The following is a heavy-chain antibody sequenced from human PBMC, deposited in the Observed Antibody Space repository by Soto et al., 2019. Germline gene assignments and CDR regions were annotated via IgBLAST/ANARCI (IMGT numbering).Heavy chain of an antibody. J-gene: IGHJ4*02. Sequence: QVQLVESGGGVVQPGRSLRLSCAASGFTFSSYGMHWVRQAPGKGLEWVAVIWYDGSNKYYADSVKGRFTISRDNSKNTLDLQMNSLRAEDTAVYYCASKGGPFDYWGQGTLVTVSS. CDR2: IWYDGSNK. D-gene: IGHD2-15*01. CDR1: GFTFSSYG. CDR3: ASKGGPFDY. V-gene: IGHV3-33*01.